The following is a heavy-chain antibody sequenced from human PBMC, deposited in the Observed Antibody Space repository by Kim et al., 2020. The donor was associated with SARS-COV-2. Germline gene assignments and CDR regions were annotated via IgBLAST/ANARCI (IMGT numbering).Heavy chain of an antibody. V-gene: IGHV3-30*18. CDR3: AKDFSHFDWLLPYYFDY. CDR2: ISYDGSNK. CDR1: GFTFSSYG. J-gene: IGHJ4*01. Sequence: GGSLRLSCAASGFTFSSYGMHWVRQAPGKGLEWVAVISYDGSNKYYADSVKGRFTISRDNSKNTLYLQMNSLRAEDTAVYYCAKDFSHFDWLLPYYFDY. D-gene: IGHD3-9*01.